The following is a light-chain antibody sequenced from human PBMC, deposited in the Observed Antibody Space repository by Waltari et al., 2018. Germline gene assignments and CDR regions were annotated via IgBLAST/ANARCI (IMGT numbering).Light chain of an antibody. J-gene: IGKJ4*01. CDR2: AAS. V-gene: IGKV1-27*01. CDR3: QNDNSAPLT. Sequence: IQMTEFPSSLFASVGGRVTIACRASQDISNDLGWYHQKPGKAPKLLIYAASILQSGVRSRFSGSGSGTDFTLAITDRQPEDVATYYCQNDNSAPLTFGGGTRVYIK. CDR1: QDISND.